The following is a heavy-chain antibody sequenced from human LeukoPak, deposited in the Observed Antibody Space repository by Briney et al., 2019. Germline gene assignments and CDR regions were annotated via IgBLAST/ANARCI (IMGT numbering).Heavy chain of an antibody. Sequence: ASVKVSCKASGYTFTSYGISWVRQAPGQGLEWMGWISAYNGNTNYAQKLQGRVTMTTDTSTSTAYMELRSLRSDDTAVYYCARDSSSGWYSYYYGMDVWGQGTTVTVSS. CDR3: ARDSSSGWYSYYYGMDV. CDR2: ISAYNGNT. D-gene: IGHD6-19*01. CDR1: GYTFTSYG. V-gene: IGHV1-18*01. J-gene: IGHJ6*02.